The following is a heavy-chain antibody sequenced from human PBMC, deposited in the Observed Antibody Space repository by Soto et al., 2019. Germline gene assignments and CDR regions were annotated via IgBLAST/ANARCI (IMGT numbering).Heavy chain of an antibody. V-gene: IGHV4-59*01. J-gene: IGHJ4*02. D-gene: IGHD2-8*01. CDR3: ARRYAGNFDY. Sequence: QVQLQESGPGLVKPSETLSLTCTVSGGSISSYYWSWIRQPPGKGLEWIGYIYYSGSNNYNPSLKSRVTISVDTSKNQFSLKLSSVTAADTAVYYCARRYAGNFDYCGQGTLVTVSS. CDR1: GGSISSYY. CDR2: IYYSGSN.